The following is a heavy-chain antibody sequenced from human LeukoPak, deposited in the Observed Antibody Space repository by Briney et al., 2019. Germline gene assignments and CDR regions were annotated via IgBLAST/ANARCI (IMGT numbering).Heavy chain of an antibody. Sequence: SETLSLTCTVSGGSISSYYWSWIRQPPGKGLEWIGYIYYSGSTNYNPSLKSRVTISVDTSKNQFSLKLSSVTAADTAVYYCARENGDYDSFDYWGQGTLVTVSS. J-gene: IGHJ4*02. CDR2: IYYSGST. D-gene: IGHD4-17*01. V-gene: IGHV4-59*12. CDR3: ARENGDYDSFDY. CDR1: GGSISSYY.